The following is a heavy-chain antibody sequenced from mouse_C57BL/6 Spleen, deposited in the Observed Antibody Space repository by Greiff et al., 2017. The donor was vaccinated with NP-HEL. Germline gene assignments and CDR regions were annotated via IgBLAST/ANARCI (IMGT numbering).Heavy chain of an antibody. CDR3: ARGGFYYFDY. CDR1: GYAFSSYW. J-gene: IGHJ2*01. CDR2: IYPGDGDT. Sequence: QVQLKESGAELVKPGASVKISCKASGYAFSSYWMNWVKQRPGKGLEWIGQIYPGDGDTNYNGKFKGKATLTADKSSSTAYMQLSSLTSEDAAVYFCARGGFYYFDYWGQGTTLTVSS. V-gene: IGHV1-80*01.